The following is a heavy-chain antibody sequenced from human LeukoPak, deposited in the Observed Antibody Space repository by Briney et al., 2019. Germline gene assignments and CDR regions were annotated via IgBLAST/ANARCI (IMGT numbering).Heavy chain of an antibody. CDR2: IYHSGST. CDR3: ARLNYGDYLDY. D-gene: IGHD4-17*01. V-gene: IGHV4-38-2*02. J-gene: IGHJ4*02. CDR1: GYSISSGYY. Sequence: SETLSLTCIVSGYSISSGYYWGWIRQPPGKGLEWIGNIYHSGSTYYNPSLKSRVTISVDRSKNQFSLKLSSVTAADTAVYYCARLNYGDYLDYWGQGTLVTVSS.